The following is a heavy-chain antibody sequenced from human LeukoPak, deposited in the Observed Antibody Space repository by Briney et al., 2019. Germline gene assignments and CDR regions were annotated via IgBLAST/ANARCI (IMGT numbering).Heavy chain of an antibody. CDR1: GFTFSSYS. V-gene: IGHV3-21*01. CDR2: ISSSSSYI. J-gene: IGHJ4*02. D-gene: IGHD6-13*01. CDR3: ARVLLAAAGTIDY. Sequence: GGSLRLSCAASGFTFSSYSMIWVRQAPGKGLEWVSSISSSSSYIYYADSVKGRFTISRDNAKNSLYLQMNSLRAEDTAVYYCARVLLAAAGTIDYWGQGTLVTVSS.